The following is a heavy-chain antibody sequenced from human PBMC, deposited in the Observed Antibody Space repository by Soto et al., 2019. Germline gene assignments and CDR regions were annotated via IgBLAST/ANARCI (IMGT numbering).Heavy chain of an antibody. V-gene: IGHV3-23*01. CDR1: GFTFSSYA. Sequence: HPGGSLRLSCAASGFTFSSYAMSWVRQAPGKGLEWVSAISGSGGSTYYADSVKGRFTISRHNSKNTLYLQMNSLRAEDTAVYYCARVYSSRRPSRLNYYYYMDVWGKGTTVTVSS. CDR2: ISGSGGST. CDR3: ARVYSSRRPSRLNYYYYMDV. D-gene: IGHD6-13*01. J-gene: IGHJ6*03.